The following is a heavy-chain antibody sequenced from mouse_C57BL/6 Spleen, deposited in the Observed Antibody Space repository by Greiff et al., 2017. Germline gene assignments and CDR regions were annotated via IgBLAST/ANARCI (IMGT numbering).Heavy chain of an antibody. V-gene: IGHV5-9-1*02. Sequence: EVMLVESGEGLVKPGGSLKLSCAASGFTFSSYAMSWVRQTPEKRLEWVAYISSGGDYIYYADTVKGRFTISRDNARNTLYLQMSSLKSEDTAMYYCTREGDDGYLFDYWGQGTTLTVSS. J-gene: IGHJ2*01. CDR2: ISSGGDYI. D-gene: IGHD2-3*01. CDR3: TREGDDGYLFDY. CDR1: GFTFSSYA.